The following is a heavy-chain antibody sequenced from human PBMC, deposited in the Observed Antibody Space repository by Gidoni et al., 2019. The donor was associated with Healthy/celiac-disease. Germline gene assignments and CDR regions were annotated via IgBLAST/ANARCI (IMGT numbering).Heavy chain of an antibody. J-gene: IGHJ4*02. Sequence: EVQLVESGGGLVKPGRSLRLSCTASGFTFGDYAMSWFRQAPGKGLEWVGFIRSKAYGGTTEYAASVKGRFTISRDDSKSIAYLQMNSLKTEDTAVYYCTRVEAAADTYYFDYWGQGTLVTVSS. CDR3: TRVEAAADTYYFDY. CDR2: IRSKAYGGTT. D-gene: IGHD6-13*01. V-gene: IGHV3-49*05. CDR1: GFTFGDYA.